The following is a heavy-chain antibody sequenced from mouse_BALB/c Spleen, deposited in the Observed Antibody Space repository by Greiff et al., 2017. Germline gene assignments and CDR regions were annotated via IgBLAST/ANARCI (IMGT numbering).Heavy chain of an antibody. D-gene: IGHD1-2*01. CDR2: IWAGGST. J-gene: IGHJ3*01. CDR1: GFSLTSYG. Sequence: QVTLKVSGPGLVAPSQSLSITCTVSGFSLTSYGVHWVRQPPGKGLEWLGVIWAGGSTNYNSALMSRLSISKDNSKSQVFLKMNSLQTDDTAMYYCARDENYGPWFAYWGQGTLVTVSA. V-gene: IGHV2-9*02. CDR3: ARDENYGPWFAY.